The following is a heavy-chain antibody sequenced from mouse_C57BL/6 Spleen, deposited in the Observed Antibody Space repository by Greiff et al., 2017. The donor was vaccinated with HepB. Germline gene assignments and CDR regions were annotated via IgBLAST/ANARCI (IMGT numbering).Heavy chain of an antibody. V-gene: IGHV1-63*01. J-gene: IGHJ2*01. CDR2: IYPGGGYT. D-gene: IGHD1-1*01. CDR3: ARGIITTGYYFDY. CDR1: GYTFTNYW. Sequence: QVQLKESGAELVRPGTSVKMSCKASGYTFTNYWIGWAKQRPGHGLEWIGDIYPGGGYTNYNEKFKGKATLTADKSSSTAYMQFSSLTSEDSAIYYCARGIITTGYYFDYWGQGTTLTVSS.